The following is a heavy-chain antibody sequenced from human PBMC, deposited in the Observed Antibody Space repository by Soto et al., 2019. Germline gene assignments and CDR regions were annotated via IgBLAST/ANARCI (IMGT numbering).Heavy chain of an antibody. CDR1: GFTVSNNY. CDR2: IYSGGAT. D-gene: IGHD1-1*01. CDR3: ARDGTYNWV. Sequence: EVQLVESGGGLVQPGGSPRLSCAASGFTVSNNYMRWVRQAPGKGLEWVSLIYSGGATYYADSVKGRFTISRDNSKNTLYLQMNSLRAEDTAVYYCARDGTYNWVGGQGILVTVSS. J-gene: IGHJ4*02. V-gene: IGHV3-66*01.